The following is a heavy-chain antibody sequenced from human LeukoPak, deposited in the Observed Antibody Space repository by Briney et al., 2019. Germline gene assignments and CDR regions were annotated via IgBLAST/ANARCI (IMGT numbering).Heavy chain of an antibody. CDR2: IYYSGST. CDR1: GGSSSGSSYY. D-gene: IGHD2-15*01. V-gene: IGHV4-39*01. CDR3: ARSYCSGGSCYHGTAAFDI. Sequence: SETLSLTCTVSGGSSSGSSYYWGWVRQPPGKGLEWIGSIYYSGSTYYNPSLKSRVTISVGTSKNQFSLKLSSVTAADTAVYYCARSYCSGGSCYHGTAAFDIWGQGTMVTVSS. J-gene: IGHJ3*02.